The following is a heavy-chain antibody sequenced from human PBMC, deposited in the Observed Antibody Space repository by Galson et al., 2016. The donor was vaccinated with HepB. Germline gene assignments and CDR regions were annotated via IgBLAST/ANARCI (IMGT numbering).Heavy chain of an antibody. CDR3: AKSGSQQLVRGLYYSYYYMDV. Sequence: LRLSCAVSGFTFSNYDMSWVRQAPGKGLEWVSGLSNSGGYTYYADSVKGRFTVSRDNSNNTLYLQMNSLRAEDTAVYFCAKSGSQQLVRGLYYSYYYMDVWGKGTTVTVSS. V-gene: IGHV3-23*01. CDR2: LSNSGGYT. D-gene: IGHD3-10*01. J-gene: IGHJ6*03. CDR1: GFTFSNYD.